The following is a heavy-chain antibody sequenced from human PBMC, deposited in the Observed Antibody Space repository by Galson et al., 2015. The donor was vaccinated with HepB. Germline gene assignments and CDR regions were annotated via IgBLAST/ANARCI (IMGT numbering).Heavy chain of an antibody. D-gene: IGHD6-13*01. J-gene: IGHJ5*02. CDR1: GGTFSSYA. V-gene: IGHV1-69*13. CDR2: IIPIFGKA. Sequence: SVKVSCKASGGTFSSYAISWVRQAPGQGLEWMGGIIPIFGKANYAQKFQGRVTITADESTSTAYMDLSSLRSEDTAVYYCARGHAVAGTWWFDPWGQGTLVTVSS. CDR3: ARGHAVAGTWWFDP.